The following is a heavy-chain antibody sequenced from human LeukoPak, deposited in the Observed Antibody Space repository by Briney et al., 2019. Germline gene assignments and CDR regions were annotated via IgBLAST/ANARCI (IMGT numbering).Heavy chain of an antibody. J-gene: IGHJ4*02. Sequence: GASVKVSCKASGYTFTGYYMHWVRQAPGQGLEWMGWINPNSGGTNYAQKFQGRVTMTTDTSTSTAYMELRSLRSDDTAVYYCARRLLWFGELSLFDYWGQGTLVTVSS. CDR3: ARRLLWFGELSLFDY. V-gene: IGHV1-2*02. D-gene: IGHD3-10*01. CDR2: INPNSGGT. CDR1: GYTFTGYY.